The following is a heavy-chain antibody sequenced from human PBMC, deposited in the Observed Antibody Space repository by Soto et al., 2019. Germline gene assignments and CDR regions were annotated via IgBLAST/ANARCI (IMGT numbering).Heavy chain of an antibody. CDR1: GDRGSRNSSA. CDR3: ARTLSSSAENWFDP. V-gene: IGHV6-1*01. Sequence: HTQILICSNPGDRGSRNSSAWYCVRQSPSWGLEGLGRTYYRSKGYNDYAVSVKSRITINPDTSKNQFSLQLNSVTPEDTAVYFCARTLSSSAENWFDPWGQGTLVTSPQ. J-gene: IGHJ5*02. CDR2: TYYRSKGYN. D-gene: IGHD6-6*01.